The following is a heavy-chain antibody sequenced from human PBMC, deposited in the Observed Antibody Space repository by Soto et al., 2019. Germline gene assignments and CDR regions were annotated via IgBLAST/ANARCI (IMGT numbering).Heavy chain of an antibody. CDR2: IYYSGST. J-gene: IGHJ3*02. V-gene: IGHV4-39*01. CDR1: GGSISSSSYY. D-gene: IGHD3-22*01. CDR3: ARLGDYYDSKRDAFEI. Sequence: TSETLSLTCSVSGGSISSSSYYWGWIRQPPGKGLEWIGSIYYSGSTYYNPSLKSRVTISVDTSKNQFSLKLSSVTAADTAVYYCARLGDYYDSKRDAFEIWGQGTMVTVSS.